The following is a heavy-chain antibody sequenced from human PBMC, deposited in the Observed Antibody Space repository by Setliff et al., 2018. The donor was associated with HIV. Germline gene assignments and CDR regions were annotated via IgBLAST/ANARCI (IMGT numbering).Heavy chain of an antibody. V-gene: IGHV1-69-2*01. J-gene: IGHJ4*02. Sequence: CKASGHNSDFCIHWVQQAPGGRLAWMGRIFLRNGETRYSEKFQGRLTITADTSIDTAYMDLSSLRSEDTAVYYCTTTYVRDDYNFDFWGQGSLVTVSS. D-gene: IGHD4-4*01. CDR1: GHNSDFC. CDR2: IFLRNGET. CDR3: TTTYVRDDYNFDF.